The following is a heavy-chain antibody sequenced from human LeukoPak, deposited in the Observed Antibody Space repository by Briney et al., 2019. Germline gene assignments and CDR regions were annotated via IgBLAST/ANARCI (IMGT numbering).Heavy chain of an antibody. Sequence: KPSETLSLTCTVSGGSISSSSYFWGWIRQPPGKGLEWIGSVYYGGTSYYNPSLKSRVTISVATSKNQLSLKLTSVTAADTAVYYCASLLKEEQQQGGAYWGQGTLVTVSS. CDR3: ASLLKEEQQQGGAY. J-gene: IGHJ4*02. CDR1: GGSISSSSYF. CDR2: VYYGGTS. D-gene: IGHD6-13*01. V-gene: IGHV4-39*07.